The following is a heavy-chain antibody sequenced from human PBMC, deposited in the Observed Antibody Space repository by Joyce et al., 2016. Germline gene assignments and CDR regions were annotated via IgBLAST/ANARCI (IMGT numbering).Heavy chain of an antibody. V-gene: IGHV1-18*01. Sequence: QVQLVQSGAEVKKPGASVKVSCKASGYTFTTYGINWVRQAPGQGLEWMGWISAYNGHTKYAHKLQGRVTMTRDTSTSTADMELRSLRSDDTAVYYCARGALHYYMDVWGKGTTVPVSS. J-gene: IGHJ6*03. CDR2: ISAYNGHT. CDR1: GYTFTTYG. CDR3: ARGALHYYMDV.